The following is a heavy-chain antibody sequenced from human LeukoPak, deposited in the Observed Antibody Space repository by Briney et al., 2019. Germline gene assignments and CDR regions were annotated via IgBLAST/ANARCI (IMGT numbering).Heavy chain of an antibody. CDR1: GYTFTSYY. Sequence: ASVKVSCKASGYTFTSYYMHWVRQAPGQGLEWMGIINPSGGSTSYAQKFQGRVTMTRDMSTSTVYMELSSLRSEDTAVYYCASWGSTNRGNYYYMDVWGKGTTVTISS. D-gene: IGHD2-2*01. V-gene: IGHV1-46*01. J-gene: IGHJ6*03. CDR3: ASWGSTNRGNYYYMDV. CDR2: INPSGGST.